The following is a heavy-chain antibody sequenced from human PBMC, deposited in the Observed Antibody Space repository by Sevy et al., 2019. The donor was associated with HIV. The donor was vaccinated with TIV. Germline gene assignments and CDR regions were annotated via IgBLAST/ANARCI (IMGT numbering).Heavy chain of an antibody. CDR3: AKDTSFMLDS. CDR1: GFAFTGHH. V-gene: IGHV1-2*02. Sequence: ASVKVSCKTSGFAFTGHHLHWVRQAPGHGLEWMGWINSKSGGTNYAQNFQGRVILTSDTSLSTAYMELTSLRPDDTAIYYCAKDTSFMLDSWGQGTLVTVSS. J-gene: IGHJ5*01. CDR2: INSKSGGT.